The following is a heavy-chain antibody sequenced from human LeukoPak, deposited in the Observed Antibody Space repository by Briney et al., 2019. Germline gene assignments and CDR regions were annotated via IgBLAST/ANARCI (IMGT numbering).Heavy chain of an antibody. CDR3: TRHYFSD. V-gene: IGHV3-72*01. CDR2: TSNKADSYTT. CDR1: EFTISDHY. Sequence: GGSLRLSCAASEFTISDHYMDWVRQAPGKGLEWIGRTSNKADSYTTYYAASVRGRFSISRDDSKNLLYLQMNSLKAEDTAVYYCTRHYFSDWGQGALVTVSS. J-gene: IGHJ4*02. D-gene: IGHD2-15*01.